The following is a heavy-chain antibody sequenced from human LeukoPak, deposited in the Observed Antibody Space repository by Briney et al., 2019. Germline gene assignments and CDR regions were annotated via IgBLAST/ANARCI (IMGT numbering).Heavy chain of an antibody. J-gene: IGHJ4*02. D-gene: IGHD6-19*01. CDR2: INPSGGST. CDR3: ARVSGVAGTELDY. Sequence: ASVKVSCKASGYTFTSYYMHWVRQAPGQGLEWMGIINPSGGSTSYAQKFQGRVTMTRDTSISTAYMELSRLRSDDTAVYYCARVSGVAGTELDYWGQGTLVTVSS. V-gene: IGHV1-46*01. CDR1: GYTFTSYY.